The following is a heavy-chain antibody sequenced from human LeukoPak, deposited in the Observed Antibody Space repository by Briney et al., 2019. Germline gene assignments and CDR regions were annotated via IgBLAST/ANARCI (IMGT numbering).Heavy chain of an antibody. J-gene: IGHJ4*02. Sequence: PGGSLRLSCAASGFTFSSYSMNWVRHTPGGGLEWVADIRSDSSTTTYADSVQGRFTISRDNSRMTLYLQMNSLRVDDTAVYYCTKDLVLPAYQPFDYWGPGTLVTVSS. V-gene: IGHV3-23*01. CDR1: GFTFSSYS. CDR3: TKDLVLPAYQPFDY. D-gene: IGHD3-9*01. CDR2: IRSDSSTT.